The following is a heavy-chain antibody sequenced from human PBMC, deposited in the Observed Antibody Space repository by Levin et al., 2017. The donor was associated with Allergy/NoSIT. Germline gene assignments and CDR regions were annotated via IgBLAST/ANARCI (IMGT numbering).Heavy chain of an antibody. D-gene: IGHD2-15*01. CDR2: ISDTGAST. V-gene: IGHV3-23*01. CDR3: AKELSGGSCCSDFDS. CDR1: GFNFRDYS. J-gene: IGHJ4*02. Sequence: GESLKISCEASGFNFRDYSMNWVRQAPGKGLEWISAISDTGASTYYAESVRGRLTISRDNSKRTLYRQLNNLRADDTAVYFCAKELSGGSCCSDFDSWGPGTLVTVSS.